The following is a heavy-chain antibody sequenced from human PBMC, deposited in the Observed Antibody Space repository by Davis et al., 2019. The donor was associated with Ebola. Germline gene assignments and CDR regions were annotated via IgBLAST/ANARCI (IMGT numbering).Heavy chain of an antibody. D-gene: IGHD3-10*01. CDR3: ARGVPYYYGSGSIQYGMDV. V-gene: IGHV4-31*03. J-gene: IGHJ6*02. CDR1: GGSISSGGYY. CDR2: IYYSGST. Sequence: SETLSLTCTVSGGSISSGGYYWSWIRQHPGKGLEWIGYIYYSGSTYYNPSLKSRVTISVDTSKNQFSLKLSSVTAADTAVYYCARGVPYYYGSGSIQYGMDVWGQGTTVTVSS.